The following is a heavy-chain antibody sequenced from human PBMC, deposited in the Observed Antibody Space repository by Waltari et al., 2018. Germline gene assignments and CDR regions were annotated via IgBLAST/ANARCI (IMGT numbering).Heavy chain of an antibody. CDR1: GYTLTELS. CDR2: VDPEDGET. CDR3: ATDPDFWSGPRFDY. V-gene: IGHV1-24*01. D-gene: IGHD3-3*01. J-gene: IGHJ4*02. Sequence: QVQLVQSGDEVKKPGASVKVACTVSGYTLTELSMHWVCPAPGQGLEWMGGVDPEDGETIYAQKFQGRVTMTEDTSTDTAYMELSSLRSEDTAVYYCATDPDFWSGPRFDYWGQGTLVTVSS.